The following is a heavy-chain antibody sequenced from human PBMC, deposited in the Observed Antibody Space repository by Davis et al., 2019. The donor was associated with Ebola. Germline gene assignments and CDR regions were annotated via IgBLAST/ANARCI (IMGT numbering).Heavy chain of an antibody. CDR2: ISSSGGST. CDR1: GFTFSSYA. J-gene: IGHJ4*02. V-gene: IGHV3-23*01. D-gene: IGHD6-13*01. CDR3: AKRQLYSDY. Sequence: GESLKISCAASGFTFSSYAMSWVRQAPEKGLEWVSGISSSGGSTYYADSVKGRFTISRDNSKNTVYLQMNSLRAEDTALYYCAKRQLYSDYWGQGTLVTVSS.